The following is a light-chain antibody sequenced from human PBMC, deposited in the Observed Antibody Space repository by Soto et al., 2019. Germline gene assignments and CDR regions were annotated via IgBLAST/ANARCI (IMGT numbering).Light chain of an antibody. V-gene: IGLV2-8*01. CDR1: SGDVGGYNY. CDR3: SSYAGSNTYV. CDR2: EVS. J-gene: IGLJ1*01. Sequence: QSALAQPPSASGSPGQSVTISCTGTSGDVGGYNYVSWYQQHPGKAPRLMIYEVSKRPSGVPDRFSGSKSGSTASLTVSGLQAEDEADYYCSSYAGSNTYVFGTGTKSPS.